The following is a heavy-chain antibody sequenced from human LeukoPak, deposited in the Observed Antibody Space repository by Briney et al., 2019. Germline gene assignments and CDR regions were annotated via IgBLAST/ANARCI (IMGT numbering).Heavy chain of an antibody. D-gene: IGHD1-26*01. CDR2: ISSSSAHI. V-gene: IGHV3-21*01. J-gene: IGHJ4*02. Sequence: GGSLRLSCAASGFTFSSYSMNWVRQAPGKGLEWVSFISSSSAHINYADSVKGRFTISRDDPRNSLYLQMNSLRAEDTAVYYCARDIGGSYTAIDYWGQGTLVTVSS. CDR1: GFTFSSYS. CDR3: ARDIGGSYTAIDY.